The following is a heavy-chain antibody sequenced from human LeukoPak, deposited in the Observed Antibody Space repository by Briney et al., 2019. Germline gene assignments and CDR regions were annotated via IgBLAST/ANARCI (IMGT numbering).Heavy chain of an antibody. CDR2: ISGDGGST. D-gene: IGHD1-26*01. J-gene: IGHJ4*02. CDR1: GFTFDDYA. CDR3: ARQVGARPYFDY. Sequence: PGGSLRLSCAASGFTFDDYAMHWVRQAPGKGLEWVSLISGDGGSTYYADSVKGRFTISRDNSKNSLYLQMNSLRTEDTALYYCARQVGARPYFDYWGQGILVTVSS. V-gene: IGHV3-43*02.